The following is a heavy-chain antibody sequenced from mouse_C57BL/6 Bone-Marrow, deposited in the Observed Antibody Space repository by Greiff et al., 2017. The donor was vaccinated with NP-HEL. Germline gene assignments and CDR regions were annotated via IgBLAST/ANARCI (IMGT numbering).Heavy chain of an antibody. D-gene: IGHD2-4*01. J-gene: IGHJ2*01. CDR2: IDPSDSYT. CDR3: ARSYDYDGWYYFDY. Sequence: VQLQQPGAELVMPGASVKLSCKASGYTFTSYWMHWVKQRPGQGLEWIGEIDPSDSYTNYNQKFKGKSTLPVDKSSSTAYMQLSSLTSEDSAVYYCARSYDYDGWYYFDYWGQGTTLTVSS. V-gene: IGHV1-69*01. CDR1: GYTFTSYW.